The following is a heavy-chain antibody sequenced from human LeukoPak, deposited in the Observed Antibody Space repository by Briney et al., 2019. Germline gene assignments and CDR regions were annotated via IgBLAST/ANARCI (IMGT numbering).Heavy chain of an antibody. CDR2: IYTSGST. Sequence: PSETLSLTCTVSGGSISSYYWSWIRQPAGKGLEWIGRIYTSGSTNYNPSLKSRVTMSVDASKNQFSLKLSSVTAADTAVYYCARSRYHYGSGSYPFDYWGQGTLVTVSS. V-gene: IGHV4-4*07. CDR1: GGSISSYY. CDR3: ARSRYHYGSGSYPFDY. D-gene: IGHD3-10*01. J-gene: IGHJ4*02.